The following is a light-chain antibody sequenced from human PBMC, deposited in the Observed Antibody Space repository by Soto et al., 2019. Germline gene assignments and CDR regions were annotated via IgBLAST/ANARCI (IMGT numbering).Light chain of an antibody. V-gene: IGKV3D-20*02. CDR3: QQRSNWPQT. CDR2: HTS. CDR1: QSVGGSF. J-gene: IGKJ1*01. Sequence: EIVMTQSPATLSVSPGERATLSCRASQSVGGSFLAWYQQRPGQAPRLLIYHTSYRATGIPDRFSGSGSGTDFTLTISRLEPEDFAVYYCQQRSNWPQTFGQGTKVDIK.